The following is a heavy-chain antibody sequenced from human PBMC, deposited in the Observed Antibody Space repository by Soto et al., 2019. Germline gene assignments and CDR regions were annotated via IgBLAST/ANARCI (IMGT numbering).Heavy chain of an antibody. V-gene: IGHV3-30*18. CDR3: AKDPVGATGY. J-gene: IGHJ4*02. Sequence: QVQLVESGGGVVQPGRSLRLSCAASGFTFSSYGMHWVRQAPGKGLEWVAVISYDGSNKYYADSVKGRFTISRDDSKNTLYLQMNSLRAEDTAVYYCAKDPVGATGYWGQGTLVTVSS. CDR1: GFTFSSYG. D-gene: IGHD3-16*01. CDR2: ISYDGSNK.